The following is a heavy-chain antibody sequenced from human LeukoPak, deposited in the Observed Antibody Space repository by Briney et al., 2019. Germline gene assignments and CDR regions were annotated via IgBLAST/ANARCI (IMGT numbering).Heavy chain of an antibody. J-gene: IGHJ3*02. V-gene: IGHV4-34*01. CDR1: GGSFSGYY. D-gene: IGHD5-12*01. CDR3: AREGRLASRAFDI. CDR2: INHSGST. Sequence: TSETLSLTCAVYGGSFSGYYWSWICQPPGKGLEWIGEINHSGSTNYNPSLKSRVTISVDTSKNQFSLKLSSVTAADTAVYYCAREGRLASRAFDIWGQGTMVTVSS.